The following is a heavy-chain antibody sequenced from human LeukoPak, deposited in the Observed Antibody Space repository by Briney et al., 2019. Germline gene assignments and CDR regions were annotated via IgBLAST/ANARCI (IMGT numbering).Heavy chain of an antibody. CDR1: GFTFSSYA. D-gene: IGHD4-17*01. Sequence: GGSLRLSCAASGFTFSSYAMNWVRQAPGKGLEWVSAISGSGATTYYADSVRGRFTISRDNSKNTLYLQMNSLRAEDTAVYYCAKGSGAYYGDSSYFDYWGQGTLVTVSS. V-gene: IGHV3-23*01. J-gene: IGHJ4*02. CDR3: AKGSGAYYGDSSYFDY. CDR2: ISGSGATT.